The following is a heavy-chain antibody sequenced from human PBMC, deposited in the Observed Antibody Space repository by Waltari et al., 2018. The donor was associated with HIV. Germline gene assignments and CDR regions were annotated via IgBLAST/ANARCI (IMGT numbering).Heavy chain of an antibody. CDR1: GLTFSRYA. D-gene: IGHD6-13*01. CDR3: ATRHSSSTWYWGQYFDY. V-gene: IGHV3-23*01. J-gene: IGHJ4*02. CDR2: ISGSGGGT. Sequence: EVQLLEAGGGLLQPGGSLTLPCAASGLTFSRYAMTWVPQAPREGLEWVSTISGSGGGTYYADSVKGRFTVSRDNSKNTLFVQMSSLKAEDTAVYYCATRHSSSTWYWGQYFDYWGQGTLVTVSS.